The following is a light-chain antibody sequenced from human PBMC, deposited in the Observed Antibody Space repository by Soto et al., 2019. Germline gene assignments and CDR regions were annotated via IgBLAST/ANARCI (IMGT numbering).Light chain of an antibody. CDR1: QSLLHTDGYNY. Sequence: DIVMTQSPLSLPVTPGEPASISCRSSQSLLHTDGYNYLDWFLQKPGQSPQLLIYVASNRASGVPDRFSGCGSGTDFTLKISRVEAEDVRVYYCMQSLQTPRTFGQGTKVEI. V-gene: IGKV2-28*01. CDR3: MQSLQTPRT. J-gene: IGKJ1*01. CDR2: VAS.